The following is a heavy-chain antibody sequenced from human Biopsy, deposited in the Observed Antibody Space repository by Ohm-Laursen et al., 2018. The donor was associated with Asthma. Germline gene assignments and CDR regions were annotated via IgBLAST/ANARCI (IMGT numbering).Heavy chain of an antibody. CDR1: GGSFISYA. V-gene: IGHV1-69*13. CDR3: GGCSSSNYYYGLDV. Sequence: GASVKVSCKAYGGSFISYAITWVRQAPGQGLEWMGGIIPIIGTAHYAPKFQGRVTISADESTSTAYMELTSLSSEDTAVFFCGGCSSSNYYYGLDVWGQGTTVIVSS. CDR2: IIPIIGTA. J-gene: IGHJ6*02. D-gene: IGHD6-6*01.